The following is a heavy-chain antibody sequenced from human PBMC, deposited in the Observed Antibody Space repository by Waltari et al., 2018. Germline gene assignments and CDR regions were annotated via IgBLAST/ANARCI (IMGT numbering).Heavy chain of an antibody. CDR3: ARNGIAVAGTEDY. V-gene: IGHV4-34*01. D-gene: IGHD6-19*01. J-gene: IGHJ4*02. Sequence: QVQLQQWGAGLLKPSETLSLTCAVYGGSFSGYYWSWIRQPPGKGLEWIGEINNSGRTNYNPSLKSRVTISVDTSKNQFSLKLSSVTAADTAVYYCARNGIAVAGTEDYWGQGTLVTVSS. CDR1: GGSFSGYY. CDR2: INNSGRT.